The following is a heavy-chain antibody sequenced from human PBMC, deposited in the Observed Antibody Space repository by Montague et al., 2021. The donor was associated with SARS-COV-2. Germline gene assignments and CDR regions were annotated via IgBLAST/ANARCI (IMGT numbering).Heavy chain of an antibody. CDR3: ARNRHRSSGCPYYFDD. V-gene: IGHV4-4*02. D-gene: IGHD6-19*01. J-gene: IGHJ4*02. CDR2: IYPSGST. CDR1: GGSISSSNW. Sequence: SETLSLTCAVSGGSISSSNWWSWFRQPPGKGLEWIGEIYPSGSTXXNPXXXSRVTISVDKSKNQFSLKLSSLTAADTAVYYCARNRHRSSGCPYYFDDWGQGTLVTVSS.